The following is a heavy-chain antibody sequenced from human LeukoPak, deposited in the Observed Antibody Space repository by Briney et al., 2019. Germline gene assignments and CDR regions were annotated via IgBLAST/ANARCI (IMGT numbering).Heavy chain of an antibody. CDR3: AKDPLNYGGHYFDN. CDR2: ISGRSGGP. D-gene: IGHD4-23*01. CDR1: GFSFSSYS. Sequence: GGSLRLSCAASGFSFSSYSMHWVRQARGKGLEWVSSISGRSGGPYYAVSVKGRFTTPRDNSKSTMSLQINNVRAEDAAVYYCAKDPLNYGGHYFDNWGQGTRVTVSS. V-gene: IGHV3-23*01. J-gene: IGHJ4*02.